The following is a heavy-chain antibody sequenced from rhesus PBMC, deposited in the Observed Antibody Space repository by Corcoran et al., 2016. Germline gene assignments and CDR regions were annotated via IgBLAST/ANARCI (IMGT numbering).Heavy chain of an antibody. D-gene: IGHD3-3*01. CDR1: GGSISDSYW. J-gene: IGHJ5-1*01. CDR3: ARVHMFGMVWIPKRFDV. CDR2: IYGCTTRT. V-gene: IGHV4S10*01. Sequence: QVQLQESGPGLVKPSETLSLTCAVSGGSISDSYWWSWIRQPPGKGLEWIGYIYGCTTRTSYTPSLKSRDTIAKDASKTQVSLNLSSVTAADTAVYDCARVHMFGMVWIPKRFDVWGAGVMVTVAS.